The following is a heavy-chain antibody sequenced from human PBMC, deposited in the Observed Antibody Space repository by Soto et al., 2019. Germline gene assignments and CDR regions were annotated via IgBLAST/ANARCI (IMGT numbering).Heavy chain of an antibody. CDR2: IYHSGST. CDR1: GGSISSGGYS. J-gene: IGHJ4*02. D-gene: IGHD3-9*01. V-gene: IGHV4-30-2*01. Sequence: SETLSLTCAVSGGSISSGGYSWSWILQPPGKGLEWIGYIYHSGSTYYNPSLKSRVTISVDRSKNQFSLKLSSVTAADTAVYYCARGNYDILTGPTAYFDYWGQGTLVTVSS. CDR3: ARGNYDILTGPTAYFDY.